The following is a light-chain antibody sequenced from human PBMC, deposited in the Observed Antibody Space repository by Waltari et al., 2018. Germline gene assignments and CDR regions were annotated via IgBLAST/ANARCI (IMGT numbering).Light chain of an antibody. J-gene: IGKJ5*01. CDR1: QDISNS. Sequence: DIQMTQSPSSLSASVGDRVTITCQATQDISNSVSWYQQKPGEAPKLLIYEASNLETWVPSRFSRYRSGTDFTFTISSLQPEDIATYYCQQYDNLITFGQGTRLDIK. V-gene: IGKV1-33*01. CDR2: EAS. CDR3: QQYDNLIT.